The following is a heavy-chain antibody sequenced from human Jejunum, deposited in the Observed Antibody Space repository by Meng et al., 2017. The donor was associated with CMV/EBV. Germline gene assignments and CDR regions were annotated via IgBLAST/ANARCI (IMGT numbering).Heavy chain of an antibody. CDR1: TFTNYD. V-gene: IGHV1-8*01. CDR3: ATRVIGTPGSYYYYGMDV. D-gene: IGHD3-22*01. Sequence: TFTNYDINWVRQATGQGLEWMGWMNPNSGKTEYAQKFQGRITMTRDTSISTAYMELSTLRSADTAVYYCATRVIGTPGSYYYYGMDVWGQGTTVTVSS. J-gene: IGHJ6*02. CDR2: MNPNSGKT.